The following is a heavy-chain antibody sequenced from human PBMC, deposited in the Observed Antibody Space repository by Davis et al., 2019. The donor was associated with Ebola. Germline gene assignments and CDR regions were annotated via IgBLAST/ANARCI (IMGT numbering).Heavy chain of an antibody. CDR1: GFTFRSYW. D-gene: IGHD4-17*01. V-gene: IGHV3-15*01. CDR2: IKSKTDVGTT. Sequence: GGSLRLSCAASGFTFRSYWMSWVRQAPGKGLEWIGRIKSKTDVGTTDYAAPVKGRFARSRDDSKNTLYLQMNSLKIEDTAVYYCTTLTTVTTMYFDLWGRGTLVTVSS. J-gene: IGHJ2*01. CDR3: TTLTTVTTMYFDL.